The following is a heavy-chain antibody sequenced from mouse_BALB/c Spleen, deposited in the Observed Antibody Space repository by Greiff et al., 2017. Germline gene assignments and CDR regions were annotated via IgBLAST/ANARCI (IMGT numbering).Heavy chain of an antibody. V-gene: IGHV1S22*01. CDR3: TRSRDYYRYDVVRFAY. J-gene: IGHJ3*01. CDR1: GYTFTSYW. D-gene: IGHD2-14*01. CDR2: IYPGSGST. Sequence: LQQPGSELVRPGASVKLSCKASGYTFTSYWMHWVKQRPGQGLEWIGNIYPGSGSTNYDEKFKSKATLTVDTSSSTAYMQLSSLTSEDSAVYYCTRSRDYYRYDVVRFAYWGQGTLVTVSA.